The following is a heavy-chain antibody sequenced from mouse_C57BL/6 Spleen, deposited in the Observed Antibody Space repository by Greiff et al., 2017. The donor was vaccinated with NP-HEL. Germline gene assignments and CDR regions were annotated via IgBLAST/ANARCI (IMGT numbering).Heavy chain of an antibody. J-gene: IGHJ3*01. V-gene: IGHV1-64*01. CDR1: GYTFTSYW. Sequence: QVQLQQPGAELVKPGASVKLSCKASGYTFTSYWMHWVKQRPGQGLEWIGMIHPNSGSTNYNEKFKSKATLTVDKSSSTAYMQLSSLTSEYSAVYYCARERIYYDYDGFAYWGQGTLVTVSA. D-gene: IGHD2-4*01. CDR2: IHPNSGST. CDR3: ARERIYYDYDGFAY.